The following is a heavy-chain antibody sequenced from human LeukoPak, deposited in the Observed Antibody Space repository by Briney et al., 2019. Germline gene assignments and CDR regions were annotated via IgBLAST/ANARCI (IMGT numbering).Heavy chain of an antibody. V-gene: IGHV5-51*01. CDR3: ARPPTYSSFFDY. Sequence: GESLKIPCKGSGYTFTRYWIGWVRQMPGKGLEWMGIIYPGDSDTRYSPSFQGQVTISADKSISTAYLQWSSLKASDTAMYYCARPPTYSSFFDYWGQGTLVTVSS. D-gene: IGHD6-13*01. CDR2: IYPGDSDT. J-gene: IGHJ4*02. CDR1: GYTFTRYW.